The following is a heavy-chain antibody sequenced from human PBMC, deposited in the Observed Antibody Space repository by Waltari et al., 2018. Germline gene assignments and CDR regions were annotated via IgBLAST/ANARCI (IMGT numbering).Heavy chain of an antibody. J-gene: IGHJ4*02. CDR3: SRDLQHGDFGRGRDY. Sequence: EVQLEESGGGLVQPGGSLRLSCAASGFTFSSHWMHWVRQAPGKGLGWAARTNGDGGRTSYADSVKGRFTISRDNAKNTLYLQMNSLRAEDTAVYYCSRDLQHGDFGRGRDYWGQGTLVTVSS. D-gene: IGHD4-17*01. CDR2: TNGDGGRT. V-gene: IGHV3-74*01. CDR1: GFTFSSHW.